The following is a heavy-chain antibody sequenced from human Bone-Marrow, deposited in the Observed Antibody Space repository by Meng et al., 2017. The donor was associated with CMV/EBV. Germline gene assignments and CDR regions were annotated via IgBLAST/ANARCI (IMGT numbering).Heavy chain of an antibody. CDR3: EGTWGDYLDY. CDR2: IRYDESNK. J-gene: IGHJ4*02. D-gene: IGHD3-10*01. Sequence: CAASGFTFSTFGMHWVRQAPGKGLEWVAFIRYDESNKYFADSVRGRFTISRDNSKNTLYLQMNSLRTEDTAVYYCEGTWGDYLDYWGQGTLVTVSS. V-gene: IGHV3-30*02. CDR1: GFTFSTFG.